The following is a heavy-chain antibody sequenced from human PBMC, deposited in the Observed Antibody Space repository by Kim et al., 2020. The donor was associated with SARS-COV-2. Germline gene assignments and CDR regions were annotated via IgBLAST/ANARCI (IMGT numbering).Heavy chain of an antibody. Sequence: SETLSLTCTVSGGSISSSSYYWGWIRQPPGKGLEWIGSIYYSGSTYYNPSHKRRDTISVDTSKNQFSLKLSSVTAADTAVYYCARPRPEPGKGYHWFDPWGQGALVTVSS. CDR3: ARPRPEPGKGYHWFDP. J-gene: IGHJ5*02. D-gene: IGHD1-1*01. CDR2: IYYSGST. V-gene: IGHV4-39*01. CDR1: GGSISSSSYY.